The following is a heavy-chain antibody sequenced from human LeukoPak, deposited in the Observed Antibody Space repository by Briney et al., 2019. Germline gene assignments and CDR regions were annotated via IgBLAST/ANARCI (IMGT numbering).Heavy chain of an antibody. J-gene: IGHJ4*02. CDR2: ITPDGSGD. CDR3: ARLMGTVTTYDY. V-gene: IGHV3-7*01. CDR1: GFTFSNHW. Sequence: GGSLRLSCAASGFTFSNHWMSWVRQAPGKGMEWVASITPDGSGDYYMDSVKGRFTISRDNAENSLYLQMNSLGAEDTAVYYCARLMGTVTTYDYWGQGTLVTVSS. D-gene: IGHD1-7*01.